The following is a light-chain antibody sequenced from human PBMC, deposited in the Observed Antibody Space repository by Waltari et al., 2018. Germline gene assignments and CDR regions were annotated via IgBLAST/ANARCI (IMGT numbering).Light chain of an antibody. J-gene: IGKJ2*02. V-gene: IGKV1-39*01. Sequence: DLQMSQSPSSLSVTVGDRVTITCRASQSISSYLNWYQQKPGKAPKLLIYAASSLQSGVPSRFSGSGSGTDFTLTISSLQPEDFATYYCQQSYSTPVCTFGQGTKLEI. CDR1: QSISSY. CDR3: QQSYSTPVCT. CDR2: AAS.